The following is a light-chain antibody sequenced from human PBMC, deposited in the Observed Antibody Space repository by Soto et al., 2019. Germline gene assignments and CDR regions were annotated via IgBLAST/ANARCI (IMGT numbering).Light chain of an antibody. CDR3: QSYDSRLSGSV. Sequence: QSVLTQPPSVSGAPGQRVTISCTGSSSNIGAGYDVHWYQQLPGTAPKLLIYGNSNRPSGVPDRFSGSKSGTSASPAITGLQAEDEADYYCQSYDSRLSGSVFGGGTKLTVL. J-gene: IGLJ2*01. CDR1: SSNIGAGYD. V-gene: IGLV1-40*01. CDR2: GNS.